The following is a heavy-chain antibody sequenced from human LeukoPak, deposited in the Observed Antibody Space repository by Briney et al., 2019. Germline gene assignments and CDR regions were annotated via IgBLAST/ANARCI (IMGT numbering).Heavy chain of an antibody. CDR1: GFTFSNAW. V-gene: IGHV3-15*01. CDR2: IKSKTDGGTT. J-gene: IGHJ3*02. D-gene: IGHD3-22*01. Sequence: GGSLRLSCAASGFTFSNAWMSWVRQAPGKGLEWVGRIKSKTDGGTTDYAAPVKGRFTISRDDSKNTLYLQMNSLKTEDTAVYYCTTLVDGYYYDSSGYRPDAFDIWGQGTMVIVSS. CDR3: TTLVDGYYYDSSGYRPDAFDI.